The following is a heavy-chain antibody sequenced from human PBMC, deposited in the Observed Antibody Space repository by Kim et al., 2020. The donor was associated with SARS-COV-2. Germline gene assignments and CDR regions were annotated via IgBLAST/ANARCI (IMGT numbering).Heavy chain of an antibody. CDR1: GGTFSSYA. Sequence: SVKVSCKASGGTFSSYAISWVRQAPGQGLEWMGRIIPILGIANYAQKFQGRVTITADKSTSTAYMELSSLRSEDTAVYYCAREGDNWNNYYYYMDVWGK. V-gene: IGHV1-69*04. CDR3: AREGDNWNNYYYYMDV. CDR2: IIPILGIA. J-gene: IGHJ6*03. D-gene: IGHD1-20*01.